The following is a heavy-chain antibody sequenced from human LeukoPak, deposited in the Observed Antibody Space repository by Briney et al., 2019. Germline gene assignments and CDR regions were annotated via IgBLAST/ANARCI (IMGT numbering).Heavy chain of an antibody. V-gene: IGHV1-8*01. J-gene: IGHJ4*02. CDR3: AVTAATWAIYYFDY. CDR2: MNPNSGNK. CDR1: GYTFTRYD. D-gene: IGHD2-15*01. Sequence: GASVTVTFKCSGYTFTRYDISWLRQPTAQGLEWVGGMNPNSGNKGYAQKFQGRVTMTRNTSISTAYMELSSLRSEDTAVYYCAVTAATWAIYYFDYWGQGTLVTVSS.